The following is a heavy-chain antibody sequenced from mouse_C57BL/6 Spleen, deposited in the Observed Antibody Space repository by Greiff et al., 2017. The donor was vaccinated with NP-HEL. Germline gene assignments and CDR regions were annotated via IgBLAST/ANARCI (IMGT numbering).Heavy chain of an antibody. CDR3: AREQNNYGWDY. Sequence: VQLQQSGAELVQPGASVKLSCKASGYAFSSSWMNWVKQRPGKGLEWIGQIYPGDGDTNYNGKFKGKATLTVDKSSSTAYMQLSSLTLEDYATCICAREQNNYGWDYWGQGTSVTVSS. J-gene: IGHJ4*01. V-gene: IGHV1-80*01. CDR1: GYAFSSSW. CDR2: IYPGDGDT. D-gene: IGHD5-2*01.